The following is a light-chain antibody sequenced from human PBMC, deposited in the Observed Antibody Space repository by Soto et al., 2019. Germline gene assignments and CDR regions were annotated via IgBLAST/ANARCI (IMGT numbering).Light chain of an antibody. J-gene: IGKJ1*01. CDR3: LQDHDDSWT. CDR1: QTISTI. Sequence: IQMTQSPSSLSASVGDTFTITCRATQTISTILNWYQHKPGKAPTLLIYAASNLQSGVPSRFRGSRSGTEFTLTVSSLQPEDFATYYCLQDHDDSWTFGQGTKVDIK. CDR2: AAS. V-gene: IGKV1-6*01.